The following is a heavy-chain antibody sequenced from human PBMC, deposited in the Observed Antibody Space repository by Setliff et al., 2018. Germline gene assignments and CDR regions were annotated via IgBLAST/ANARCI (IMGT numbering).Heavy chain of an antibody. D-gene: IGHD2-2*01. Sequence: SETLSLTCDVSGISITSGHYWGWIRQPPGKGLEWIGSIYHSGSSYYNPSLRSRVTISVDTSKNQFSLILRSVTAADTAVYYCARGRVRGSCSGPSCTYDPFDIWGQGTPVTVSS. CDR2: IYHSGSS. CDR3: ARGRVRGSCSGPSCTYDPFDI. J-gene: IGHJ3*02. CDR1: GISITSGHY. V-gene: IGHV4-38-2*01.